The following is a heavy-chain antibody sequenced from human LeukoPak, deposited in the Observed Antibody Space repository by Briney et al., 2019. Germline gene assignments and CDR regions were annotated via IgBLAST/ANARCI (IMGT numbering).Heavy chain of an antibody. CDR2: ISNNGGYT. CDR3: AKQLGYCSDGSCYFPY. J-gene: IGHJ4*02. Sequence: PGGSLRLFCAASGFTFSSYGMHWVRQAPGKGLEWVSAISNNGGYTYYADSVQGRFTISRDNSKSTLCLQMNSLRAEDTAVYYCAKQLGYCSDGSCYFPYWGQGTLVTVSS. V-gene: IGHV3-23*01. D-gene: IGHD2-15*01. CDR1: GFTFSSYG.